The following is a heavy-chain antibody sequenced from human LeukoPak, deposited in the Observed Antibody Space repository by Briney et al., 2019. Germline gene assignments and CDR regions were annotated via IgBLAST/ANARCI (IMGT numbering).Heavy chain of an antibody. CDR1: GFTFSSFW. V-gene: IGHV3-7*01. CDR3: ARGHYYDSRGYGDFNY. CDR2: IKQDGSEK. Sequence: GGSLRLSCAVSGFTFSSFWMSWVRQAPGRGLEWVANIKQDGSEKYYVDSVKGRFIISRDNAKNSLYLQMNSLRAEDTAVYYCARGHYYDSRGYGDFNYWGQGTLVTVSS. J-gene: IGHJ4*02. D-gene: IGHD3-22*01.